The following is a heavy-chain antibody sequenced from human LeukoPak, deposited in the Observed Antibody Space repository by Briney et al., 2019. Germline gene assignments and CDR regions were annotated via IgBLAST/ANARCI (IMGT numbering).Heavy chain of an antibody. D-gene: IGHD5-12*01. CDR3: AKDLATKYSLDY. V-gene: IGHV3-30*18. CDR1: GFTFSSYG. J-gene: IGHJ4*02. CDR2: ISYDGSDK. Sequence: GRSLRLSCAASGFTFSSYGIHWVRQAPGKGLEWLALISYDGSDKFFADSVRGRFTISRDNSKNTLYLQMNSLRVEDTAVYYCAKDLATKYSLDYWGQGILVTVSS.